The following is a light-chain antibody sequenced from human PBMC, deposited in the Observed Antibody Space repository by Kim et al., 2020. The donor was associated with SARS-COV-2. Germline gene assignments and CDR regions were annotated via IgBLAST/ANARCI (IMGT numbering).Light chain of an antibody. J-gene: IGLJ3*02. CDR1: SLRIHY. CDR2: GKN. Sequence: SSELTQDPAVSVALGQTVRITCQGDSLRIHYATWYQQRPGQAPVLVISGKNNRPSGIPDRFSASSSGNTASLIITGAQADDEADYFCHSRDSSGDQLEVF. CDR3: HSRDSSGDQLEV. V-gene: IGLV3-19*01.